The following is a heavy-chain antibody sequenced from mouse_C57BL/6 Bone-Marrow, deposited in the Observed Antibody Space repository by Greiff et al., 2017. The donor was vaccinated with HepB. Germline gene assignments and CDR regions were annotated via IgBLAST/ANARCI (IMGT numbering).Heavy chain of an antibody. CDR1: GYTFTNYW. CDR2: IYPGGGYT. V-gene: IGHV1-63*01. D-gene: IGHD3-2*02. Sequence: QVQLQQSGAELVRPGTSVKMSCKASGYTFTNYWIGWAKQRPGHGLEWIGDIYPGGGYTNYNEKFKGKATLTADKSSSTAYMQFSSLTSEDSAVYYCARRQLRLRGYFDYWGQGTTLTVSS. CDR3: ARRQLRLRGYFDY. J-gene: IGHJ2*01.